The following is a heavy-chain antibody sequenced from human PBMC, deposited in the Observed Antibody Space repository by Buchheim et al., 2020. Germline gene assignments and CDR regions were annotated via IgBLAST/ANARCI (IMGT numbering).Heavy chain of an antibody. CDR2: IYQSGST. CDR3: AGLTVYSSSWYSDY. V-gene: IGHV4-30-2*01. Sequence: QLQLQESGSGLVKPSQTLSLTCAVSGGSISSGGSSWSWIRQPPGKGLEWIGYIYQSGSTYYNPSLRGRVTISLDKSTNQFSLKLNSVTAVDTAVYFCAGLTVYSSSWYSDYWGQGSL. CDR1: GGSISSGGSS. D-gene: IGHD6-13*01. J-gene: IGHJ4*02.